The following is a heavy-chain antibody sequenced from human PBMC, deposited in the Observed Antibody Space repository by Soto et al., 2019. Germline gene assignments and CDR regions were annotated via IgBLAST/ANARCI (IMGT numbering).Heavy chain of an antibody. CDR3: AKDIQVGAYYYDSSGYSAPCGMDV. V-gene: IGHV3-43*01. CDR1: GFTFDDYT. Sequence: GGSLRLSCAASGFTFDDYTMHWVRQAPGKGLEWVSLISWDGGSTYYADSVKGRFTISRDNSKNSLYLQMNSLRTEDTALYYCAKDIQVGAYYYDSSGYSAPCGMDVWGQGTTVTVSS. J-gene: IGHJ6*02. D-gene: IGHD3-22*01. CDR2: ISWDGGST.